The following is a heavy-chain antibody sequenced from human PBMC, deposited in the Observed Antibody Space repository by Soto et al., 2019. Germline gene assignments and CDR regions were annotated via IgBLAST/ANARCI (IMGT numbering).Heavy chain of an antibody. CDR3: ARRGSSSYFDY. V-gene: IGHV3-23*01. CDR1: GFTFSSYA. CDR2: ISGSGGST. J-gene: IGHJ4*02. Sequence: EVQLLESGGGLVQPGGSLRLSCAASGFTFSSYAMRWVRQAQGKGLEWVSAISGSGGSTYNADSVKGRFTISRDNSKNTLYLQMYILRAEDTAAYHCARRGSSSYFDYWGQGTLVTVSS. D-gene: IGHD6-13*01.